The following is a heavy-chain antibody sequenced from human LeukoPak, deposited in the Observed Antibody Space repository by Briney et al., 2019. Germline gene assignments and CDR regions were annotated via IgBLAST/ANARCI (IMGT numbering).Heavy chain of an antibody. CDR1: GFTFRTYA. CDR2: ISYDGSNK. J-gene: IGHJ4*02. CDR3: ARDRDPIIAVAGTLDY. D-gene: IGHD6-19*01. V-gene: IGHV3-30-3*01. Sequence: GGSLRLSCAASGFTFRTYAMHWVRQAPGKGLEWVAVISYDGSNKSYADSVKGRFTISRDNSKNTLYLQMNSLRAEDTAVYYCARDRDPIIAVAGTLDYWGQGTLVTVSS.